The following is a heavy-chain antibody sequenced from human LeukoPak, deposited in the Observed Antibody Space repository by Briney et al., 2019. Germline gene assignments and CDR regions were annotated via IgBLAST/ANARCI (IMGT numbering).Heavy chain of an antibody. J-gene: IGHJ3*02. CDR2: IKQDGSEK. CDR1: GFTFSNYW. Sequence: GGSLRLSCAASGFTFSNYWMSWVRQTPGKGLEWVANIKQDGSEKYYVDSVKGRFTISRDNAKDSLYLQMNSLRAEDTAVYYCARDPYYYDSSGYPGSGAFDIWGQGTMVTVSS. CDR3: ARDPYYYDSSGYPGSGAFDI. V-gene: IGHV3-7*01. D-gene: IGHD3-22*01.